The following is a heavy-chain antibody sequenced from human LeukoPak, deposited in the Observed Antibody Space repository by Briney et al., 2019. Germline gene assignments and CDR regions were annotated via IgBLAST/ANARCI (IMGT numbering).Heavy chain of an antibody. J-gene: IGHJ5*02. Sequence: GESLEISCEGSGYIFTSYWIGGVRPVRGKGLEWMGIIYPGDSDTRYSASFQGQVTISADKSISTAYLQWSSLKASDTAMYYCARLGTARGWFDPWGQGTLGTVSS. CDR2: IYPGDSDT. D-gene: IGHD6-6*01. CDR1: GYIFTSYW. V-gene: IGHV5-51*01. CDR3: ARLGTARGWFDP.